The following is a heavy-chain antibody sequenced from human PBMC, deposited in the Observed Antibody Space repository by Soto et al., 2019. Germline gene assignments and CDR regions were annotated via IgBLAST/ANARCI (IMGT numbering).Heavy chain of an antibody. CDR1: GFTFSSYS. Sequence: DVQRVESGGGLVKPGGSLPLSCAASGFTFSSYSLSWFRQAPGKGLEWVSSISSGHGDIYYADSVKGRFIGSRDNAKNLRFLQMNDLRVEDTAVYYCALLTSGWCGDFDYWGQGTRVTGSS. V-gene: IGHV3-21*01. CDR3: ALLTSGWCGDFDY. J-gene: IGHJ4*02. D-gene: IGHD6-19*01. CDR2: ISSGHGDI.